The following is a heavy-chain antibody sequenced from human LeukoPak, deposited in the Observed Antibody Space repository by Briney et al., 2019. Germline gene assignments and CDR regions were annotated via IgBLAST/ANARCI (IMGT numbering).Heavy chain of an antibody. J-gene: IGHJ4*02. CDR1: GGSLSSGSYY. V-gene: IGHV4-61*01. D-gene: IGHD6-13*01. Sequence: SETLSHTCTVSGGSLSSGSYYWSWIRQPPGTGLEWVGYIYYSGSTDYNPSLKSRVTISVDTSKNQFSLKLSSVTAADTAVYYCATSSSWWRGCDYWGQGTLVTVSS. CDR2: IYYSGST. CDR3: ATSSSWWRGCDY.